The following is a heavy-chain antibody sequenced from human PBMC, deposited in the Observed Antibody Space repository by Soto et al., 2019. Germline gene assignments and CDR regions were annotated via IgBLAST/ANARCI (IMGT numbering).Heavy chain of an antibody. CDR3: AKAEYSSSSLDYYYYIDV. Sequence: EVQLLESGGGLVQPGGSLRLSCAASGFTFSSYAMSWVRQAPGKGLEWVSAISGSGGSTYYADSVKGRFTISRDNSKNTLYLQMNSLRAEDTAVYYCAKAEYSSSSLDYYYYIDVWGKGTTVTVSS. CDR1: GFTFSSYA. D-gene: IGHD6-6*01. CDR2: ISGSGGST. J-gene: IGHJ6*03. V-gene: IGHV3-23*01.